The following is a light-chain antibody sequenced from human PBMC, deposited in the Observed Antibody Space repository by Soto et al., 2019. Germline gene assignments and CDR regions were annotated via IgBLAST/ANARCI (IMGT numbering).Light chain of an antibody. CDR2: EVS. J-gene: IGLJ3*02. CDR1: NSDVGTYNY. CDR3: SSYAGSNNLV. V-gene: IGLV2-8*01. Sequence: QSALAQPPSASGSPGQSVTITCTGTNSDVGTYNYVSWYQHHPGKAPKFLIYEVSRRPFVVPDRFSGSKSGNTASLTVSGLQAEDEADYYCSSYAGSNNLVFGGGTQLTV.